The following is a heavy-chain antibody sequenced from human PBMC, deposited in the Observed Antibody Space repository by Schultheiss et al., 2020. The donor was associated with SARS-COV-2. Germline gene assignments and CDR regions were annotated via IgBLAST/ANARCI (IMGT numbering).Heavy chain of an antibody. J-gene: IGHJ5*02. CDR1: GGSFSGYY. CDR3: ARDGGGSSWYVH. CDR2: TYTSGST. D-gene: IGHD6-13*01. V-gene: IGHV4-4*07. Sequence: SETLSLTCAVYGGSFSGYYWSCIRQPAGKGLEWIGRTYTSGSTNYNPSLKSRVTISVDTSKNQFSLKLSSVTAADTAVYYCARDGGGSSWYVHWGQGTLVTVSS.